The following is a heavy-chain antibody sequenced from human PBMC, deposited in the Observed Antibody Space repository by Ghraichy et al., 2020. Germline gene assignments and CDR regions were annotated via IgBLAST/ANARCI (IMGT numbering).Heavy chain of an antibody. J-gene: IGHJ6*02. D-gene: IGHD6-13*01. CDR1: RFTFSVYS. V-gene: IGHV3-30*09. Sequence: GGSLRLSCAASRFTFSVYSMHWVRQAPGKGLEWVAVISHDGNSKYYADSVKGRFAISRDNSKNTLYLQMNSLRAEDTALYYCARDIKSSSWSYYYYPMDVWGQGTTVTVSS. CDR3: ARDIKSSSWSYYYYPMDV. CDR2: ISHDGNSK.